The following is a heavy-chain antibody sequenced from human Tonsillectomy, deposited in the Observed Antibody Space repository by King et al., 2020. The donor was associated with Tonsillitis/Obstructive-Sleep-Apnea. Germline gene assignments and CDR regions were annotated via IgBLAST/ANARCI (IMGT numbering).Heavy chain of an antibody. CDR2: ISTSSST. V-gene: IGHV3-11*06. D-gene: IGHD2-15*01. Sequence: VQLVESGGGLVKPGGSLRLSCAASGFTFSDYYMSWIRQAPGKGLEWVSYISTSSSTNYADSVKGRFTISRDNAKNSLHLQMNSLRAEDTAVYYCARDRFLGDIVGPSYYGMVLRGQGTTVTVSS. J-gene: IGHJ6*02. CDR3: ARDRFLGDIVGPSYYGMVL. CDR1: GFTFSDYY.